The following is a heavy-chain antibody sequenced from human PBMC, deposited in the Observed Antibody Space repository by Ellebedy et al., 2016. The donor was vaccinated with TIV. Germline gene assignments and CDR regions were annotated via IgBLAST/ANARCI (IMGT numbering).Heavy chain of an antibody. D-gene: IGHD3-10*01. V-gene: IGHV3-30*03. CDR2: ISYDGSKT. CDR3: ARDQAYGTGSFSGFDF. Sequence: PGGSLRLSCEASGFTFTTFGMHWVRQAPGKGLEWVAVISYDGSKTYHADSVKGRFAISRDNSKNTLYLEMNRLRDEDTAIYYCARDQAYGTGSFSGFDFWGQGTLVTVSS. J-gene: IGHJ4*02. CDR1: GFTFTTFG.